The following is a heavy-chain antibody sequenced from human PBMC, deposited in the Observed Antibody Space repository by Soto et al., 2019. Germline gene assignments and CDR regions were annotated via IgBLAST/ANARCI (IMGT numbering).Heavy chain of an antibody. D-gene: IGHD3-10*01. CDR3: ASPDYGSGSYPDY. CDR1: GFTFSSYA. CDR2: ISYDGGNK. Sequence: QVQLVESGGGVVQPGRSLRLSCAASGFTFSSYAMHWVRQAPGKGLEWVAVISYDGGNKYYADSVKGRFTISRDNSKNTLYLQTNSLTAADAAVYYCASPDYGSGSYPDYWGQGTLVTVSS. J-gene: IGHJ4*02. V-gene: IGHV3-30-3*01.